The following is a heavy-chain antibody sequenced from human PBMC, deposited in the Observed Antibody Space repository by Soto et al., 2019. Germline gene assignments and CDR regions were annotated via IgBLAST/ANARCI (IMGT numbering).Heavy chain of an antibody. CDR1: GYIFTGYH. J-gene: IGHJ6*02. CDR2: INPNSGDT. CDR3: ARDARGTRGFDEMDI. Sequence: XSVKVSCKGSGYIFTGYHIHWVRQAPGRGLEWMGWINPNSGDTEYAQNFQGRVTMTRDTSFNLVYMEMSGLMSDDTAVYYCARDARGTRGFDEMDIWGQGTTVTVSS. D-gene: IGHD3-9*01. V-gene: IGHV1-2*02.